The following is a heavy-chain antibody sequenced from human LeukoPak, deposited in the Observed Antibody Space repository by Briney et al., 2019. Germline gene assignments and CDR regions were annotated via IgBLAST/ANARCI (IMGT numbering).Heavy chain of an antibody. J-gene: IGHJ5*02. CDR1: GFTFSSYA. D-gene: IGHD2-2*01. Sequence: QTEGSLRLSCAASGFTFSSYAMSWVRQAPGKGLEWVSAISGSGGSTYYADSVKGRFTISRDNSKNTLYLQMNSLRAEDTAVYYCARAGYCSSTSCYQVGWFDPWGQGTLVTVSS. CDR2: ISGSGGST. CDR3: ARAGYCSSTSCYQVGWFDP. V-gene: IGHV3-23*01.